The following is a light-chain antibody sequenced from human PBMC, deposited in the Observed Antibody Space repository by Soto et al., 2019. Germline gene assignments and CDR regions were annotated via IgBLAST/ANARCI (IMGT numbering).Light chain of an antibody. CDR1: STDVGGYNA. CDR3: CSYAGGYTYL. Sequence: QSVLSQPASVSGSPGQTITISCTGTSTDVGGYNAVSWYQHHPGKAPKLIIYEVTHRPSGVSDRFSASKSGNTASLTISGLQAEDEADYFCCSYAGGYTYLFGTGTKLTVL. CDR2: EVT. V-gene: IGLV2-14*01. J-gene: IGLJ1*01.